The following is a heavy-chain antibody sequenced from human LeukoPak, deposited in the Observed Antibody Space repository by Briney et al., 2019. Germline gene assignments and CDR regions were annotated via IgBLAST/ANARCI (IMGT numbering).Heavy chain of an antibody. CDR2: IYTSGST. D-gene: IGHD1-1*01. Sequence: SETLSLTCTVSGGSISSYYWSWIRQPAGKGLEWIGRIYTSGSTNYNPSLKSRVTISVDTSKNQFSLKLSSVTAADTAVYYCARVKARPHAFDIWGQGTMVTVSS. J-gene: IGHJ3*02. V-gene: IGHV4-4*07. CDR1: GGSISSYY. CDR3: ARVKARPHAFDI.